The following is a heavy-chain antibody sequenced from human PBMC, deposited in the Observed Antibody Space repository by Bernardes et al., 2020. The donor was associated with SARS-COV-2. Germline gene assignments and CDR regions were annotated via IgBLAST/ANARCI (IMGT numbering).Heavy chain of an antibody. CDR1: GFTVSIHY. CDR3: VKDGSLYYDFWSAYNLGRRYDMDV. V-gene: IGHV3-66*01. D-gene: IGHD3-3*01. Sequence: GGSLRLSCAVSGFTVSIHYMSWVRQAPGKGLELVSLIYSNGNTFYADSVKGRFTISRDNSKNTLYLQMTSLRAGDTAVYYCVKDGSLYYDFWSAYNLGRRYDMDVWGQGTTVTVSS. J-gene: IGHJ6*02. CDR2: IYSNGNT.